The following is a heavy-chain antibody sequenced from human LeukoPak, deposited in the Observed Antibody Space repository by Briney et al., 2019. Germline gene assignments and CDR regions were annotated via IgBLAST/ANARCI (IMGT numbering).Heavy chain of an antibody. CDR2: ISGSGGST. D-gene: IGHD5-24*01. J-gene: IGHJ4*02. V-gene: IGHV3-23*01. CDR3: AKQTRDGYNWFFGC. Sequence: GGPLRLSCAASGFTFSSYAMSWVRQAPGGGLEGVSAISGSGGSTYYADSVKGRFTISRDNSKNTLYLQMNSVRAEDTAVYYCAKQTRDGYNWFFGCWGQGTLVTVSS. CDR1: GFTFSSYA.